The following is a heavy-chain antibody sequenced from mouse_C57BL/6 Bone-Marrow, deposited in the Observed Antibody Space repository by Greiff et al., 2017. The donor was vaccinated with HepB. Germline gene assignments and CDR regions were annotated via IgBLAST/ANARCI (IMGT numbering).Heavy chain of an antibody. D-gene: IGHD1-1*01. CDR1: GFSLTSYG. J-gene: IGHJ1*03. CDR2: IWSGGST. Sequence: QVQLKESGPGLVQPSQSLSITCTVSGFSLTSYGVHWVRQSPGKGLEWLGVIWSGGSTDYNAAFISRLSISKDNSKGQVFFKMNSLQADDTAIYYCASSYYYGSSYWYFDVWGTGTTVTVSS. V-gene: IGHV2-2*01. CDR3: ASSYYYGSSYWYFDV.